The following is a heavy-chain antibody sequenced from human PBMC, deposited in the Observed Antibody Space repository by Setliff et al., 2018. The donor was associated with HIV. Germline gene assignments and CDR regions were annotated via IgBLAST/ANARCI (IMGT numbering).Heavy chain of an antibody. J-gene: IGHJ5*02. CDR2: IYNDGRT. CDR3: AKGVKWLAP. CDR1: GIVFSDNY. Sequence: ETLSLSCTVSGIVFSDNYMTWVRQAPGKGLEWVSFIYNDGRTYYADSVQGRFTISRDDSNNTLYLQMHSLRDDDTAAYYCAKGVKWLAPWGQGGLVTVSS. D-gene: IGHD2-21*01. V-gene: IGHV3-53*01.